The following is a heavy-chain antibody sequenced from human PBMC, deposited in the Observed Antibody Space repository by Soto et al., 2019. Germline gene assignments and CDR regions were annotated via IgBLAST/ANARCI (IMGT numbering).Heavy chain of an antibody. CDR1: GGSFSGYY. Sequence: PSETLSLTCAVYGGSFSGYYWSWIRQPPGKGLEWIGEINHSGSTNYNPSLKSRVTISVDTSKNQFSLRAEDTAVYYCAKDRPSGSRPYYYGMDVWGQGTTVTVSS. V-gene: IGHV4-34*01. CDR3: AKDRPSGSRPYYYGMDV. J-gene: IGHJ6*02. CDR2: INHSGST. D-gene: IGHD1-26*01.